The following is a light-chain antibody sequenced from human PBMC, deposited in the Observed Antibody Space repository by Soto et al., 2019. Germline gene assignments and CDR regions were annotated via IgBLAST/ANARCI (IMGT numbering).Light chain of an antibody. Sequence: QLTQSPSFLSASVGDRVTITFRASQGISSYLAWYQQKPGKAPKLLIYAASTLQSGVPSRFSGSGSGTEFTLTISSLQPEDFATYYCQQLNSYPRTFGQGTKVDI. J-gene: IGKJ1*01. V-gene: IGKV1-9*01. CDR1: QGISSY. CDR2: AAS. CDR3: QQLNSYPRT.